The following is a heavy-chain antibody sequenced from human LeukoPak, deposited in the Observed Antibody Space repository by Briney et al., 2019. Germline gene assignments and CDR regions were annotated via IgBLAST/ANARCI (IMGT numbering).Heavy chain of an antibody. Sequence: ASVKVSCKASGYTFTGYYMHWVRQAPGQGLEWMGWINPNSGGTNYAQKFQGRVTMTRDTSISTAYMELSRLRSDDTAVYYCARTIVATSGFDYWGQGTLVTVSS. CDR3: ARTIVATSGFDY. CDR1: GYTFTGYY. D-gene: IGHD5-12*01. J-gene: IGHJ4*02. V-gene: IGHV1-2*02. CDR2: INPNSGGT.